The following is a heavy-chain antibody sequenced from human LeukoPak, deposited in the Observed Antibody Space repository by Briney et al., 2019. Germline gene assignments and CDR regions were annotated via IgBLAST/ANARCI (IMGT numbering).Heavy chain of an antibody. CDR1: GYTFTTYY. Sequence: ASVKVSCKASGYTFTTYYMHWVRQAPGQGLEWMGIINPSGGSTSYAQNFQGRVTMTRDMSTSTVYMELSSLRSEDTAVYYCARAFYDYIWGSYRPPTSDAFDIWGQGTMVTVSS. CDR3: ARAFYDYIWGSYRPPTSDAFDI. D-gene: IGHD3-16*02. CDR2: INPSGGST. J-gene: IGHJ3*02. V-gene: IGHV1-46*01.